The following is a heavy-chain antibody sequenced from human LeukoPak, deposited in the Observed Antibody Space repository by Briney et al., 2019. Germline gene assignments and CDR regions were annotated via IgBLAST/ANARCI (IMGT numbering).Heavy chain of an antibody. CDR2: ISWNSGSI. J-gene: IGHJ4*02. CDR3: AKEVELLPFDY. D-gene: IGHD6-6*01. V-gene: IGHV3-9*01. Sequence: PGGSLRLSCAASGFTFDDYAMHWVRQAPGKGLEWVSGISWNSGSIGYADSVKGRFTISRDNAKNSLYLQMNSLRPEDTAVYYCAKEVELLPFDYWGQGTLVTVSS. CDR1: GFTFDDYA.